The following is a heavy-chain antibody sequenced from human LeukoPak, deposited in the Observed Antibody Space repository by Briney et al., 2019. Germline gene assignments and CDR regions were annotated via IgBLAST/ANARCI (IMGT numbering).Heavy chain of an antibody. D-gene: IGHD3-10*01. CDR3: ARDWFVYSGARVRGVSGMDV. CDR2: IYYSGST. V-gene: IGHV4-39*07. CDR1: GGSISSSSYY. J-gene: IGHJ6*02. Sequence: TSETLSLTCTVSGGSISSSSYYWGWIRQPPGKGLEWIGSIYYSGSTYYKSSLKSRVTISVDTSKNQFSPKLSSVTAADTAVYYCARDWFVYSGARVRGVSGMDVWGQGTTVTVSS.